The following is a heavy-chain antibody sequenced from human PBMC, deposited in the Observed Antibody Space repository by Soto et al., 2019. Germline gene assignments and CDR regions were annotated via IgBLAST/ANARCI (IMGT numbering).Heavy chain of an antibody. CDR2: IIPILGIA. D-gene: IGHD2-2*01. Sequence: VASVKVSCKASGGTFSSYTISWARQAPGQGLEWMGRIIPILGIANYAQKFQGRVTITADKSTSTAYMELSSLRSEDTAVYYCASSAAHDAFDIWGQGTMVTVSS. CDR1: GGTFSSYT. CDR3: ASSAAHDAFDI. V-gene: IGHV1-69*02. J-gene: IGHJ3*02.